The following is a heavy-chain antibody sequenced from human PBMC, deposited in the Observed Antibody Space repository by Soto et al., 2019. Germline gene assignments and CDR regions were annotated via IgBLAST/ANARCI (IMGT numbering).Heavy chain of an antibody. Sequence: QVQLVQAGAEVKKPGSSVKVSCKACGGTVSSYAISWVRQAPGQGLEWMEGIIPIFGTAHYAQKCQVSVTITADKSTITAYMELSSLRSEDTAVYYCARIKMATTRTPPDYWGQGTLVTVSS. V-gene: IGHV1-69*14. J-gene: IGHJ4*02. CDR1: GGTVSSYA. CDR3: ARIKMATTRTPPDY. D-gene: IGHD5-12*01. CDR2: IIPIFGTA.